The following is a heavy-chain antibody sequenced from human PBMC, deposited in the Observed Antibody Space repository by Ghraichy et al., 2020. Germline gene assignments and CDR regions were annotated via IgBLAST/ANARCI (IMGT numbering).Heavy chain of an antibody. CDR2: IKSKATGGST. Sequence: GESLNISCAASGFTFSPVWMSWVRQAPGKGLEWVGRIKSKATGGSTDYGAPVQGRFTISRDDSENTLFLQMDSLKTEDTAVYYCVSTFHYDSFADRWGQGTLVTVSS. V-gene: IGHV3-15*01. CDR1: GFTFSPVW. CDR3: VSTFHYDSFADR. J-gene: IGHJ4*02. D-gene: IGHD3-22*01.